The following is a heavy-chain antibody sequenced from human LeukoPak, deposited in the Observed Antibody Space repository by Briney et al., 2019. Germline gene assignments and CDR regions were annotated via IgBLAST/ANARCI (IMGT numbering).Heavy chain of an antibody. D-gene: IGHD2-2*01. CDR3: ARDSYGPAVTDAFDI. J-gene: IGHJ3*02. CDR1: GYTFTCYY. CDR2: INPNSGGT. V-gene: IGHV1-2*02. Sequence: ASVKVSCKASGYTFTCYYMHWVRQAPGQGLEWMGWINPNSGGTNYAQKFQGRVTMTRDTSISAAYMELSRLRSDDTAVYYCARDSYGPAVTDAFDIWGQGTMVTVSS.